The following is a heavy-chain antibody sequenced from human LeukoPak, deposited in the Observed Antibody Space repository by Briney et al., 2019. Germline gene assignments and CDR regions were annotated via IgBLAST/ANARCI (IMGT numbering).Heavy chain of an antibody. CDR2: IYYSGST. CDR1: GGSISSYY. V-gene: IGHV4-59*12. J-gene: IGHJ6*03. Sequence: SETLSLTCTVPGGSISSYYWSWIRQPPGKGLEWIGYIYYSGSTNYNPSLKSRVTISVDTSKKQFSLKLSAVTAAETAVYYCARDYGSGSYFRDYYYMDVWGKGTTVTVPS. CDR3: ARDYGSGSYFRDYYYMDV. D-gene: IGHD3-10*01.